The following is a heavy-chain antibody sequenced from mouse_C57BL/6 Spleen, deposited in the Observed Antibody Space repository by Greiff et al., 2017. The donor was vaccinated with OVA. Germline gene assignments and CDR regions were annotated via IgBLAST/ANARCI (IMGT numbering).Heavy chain of an antibody. CDR1: GFSLTSYG. J-gene: IGHJ4*01. V-gene: IGHV2-2*01. CDR2: IWSGGST. D-gene: IGHD2-5*01. CDR3: ARGDYSNYEDYAMDY. Sequence: VKLMESGPGLVQPSQSLSITCTVSGFSLTSYGVHWVRQSPGKGLEWLGVIWSGGSTDYNAAFISRLSISKDNSKSQVFFKMNSLQADDTAIYYCARGDYSNYEDYAMDYWGQGTSVTVSS.